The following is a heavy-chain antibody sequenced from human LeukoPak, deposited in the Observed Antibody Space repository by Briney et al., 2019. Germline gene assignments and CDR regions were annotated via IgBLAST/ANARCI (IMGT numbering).Heavy chain of an antibody. Sequence: RVASVKVSCKASGGTFSSYAISWVRQAPGQGLEWMGGIIPIFGTANYAQKFQGRVTITADESTSTAYMELSSLRSEDTAVYYCARGERGSYYQPPDYWGQGTLVTVSS. J-gene: IGHJ4*02. V-gene: IGHV1-69*01. CDR2: IIPIFGTA. CDR1: GGTFSSYA. CDR3: ARGERGSYYQPPDY. D-gene: IGHD1-26*01.